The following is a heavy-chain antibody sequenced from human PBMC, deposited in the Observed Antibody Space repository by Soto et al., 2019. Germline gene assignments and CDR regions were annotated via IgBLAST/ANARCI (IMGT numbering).Heavy chain of an antibody. Sequence: GGSLRLSCAASGFSLSNYWMNWVRQAPGKGLEWVANIKEDGGEKNYVDSVKGRFTISRDNPKNPVYLKMNSMRAEDTAVYYCARDGVAPGLYFDHWGQGTPVTVSS. J-gene: IGHJ4*02. CDR3: ARDGVAPGLYFDH. V-gene: IGHV3-7*03. CDR2: IKEDGGEK. D-gene: IGHD3-10*01. CDR1: GFSLSNYW.